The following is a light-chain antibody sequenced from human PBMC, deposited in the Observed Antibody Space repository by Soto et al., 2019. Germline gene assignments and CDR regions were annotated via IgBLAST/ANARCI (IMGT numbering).Light chain of an antibody. CDR3: CSYAGSSTFLYV. Sequence: QSVVTQPGSVSGSPGQSITISCTGTSSDVGSYNLVSWYQQHPGKAPKLMIYEVSKRPSGVSNRFSGSKSGNTASLTISGLQAEDEADYYCCSYAGSSTFLYVFGTGTKVTVL. CDR2: EVS. J-gene: IGLJ1*01. V-gene: IGLV2-23*02. CDR1: SSDVGSYNL.